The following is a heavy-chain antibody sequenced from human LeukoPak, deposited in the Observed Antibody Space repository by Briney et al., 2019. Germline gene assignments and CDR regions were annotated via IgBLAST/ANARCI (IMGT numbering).Heavy chain of an antibody. J-gene: IGHJ4*02. CDR3: ARGALQACDY. V-gene: IGHV1-69*05. CDR1: GGTFSSYA. CDR2: IIPIFGTA. Sequence: GASVKVSCKASGGTFSSYAISWVRQAPGQGLEWMGGIIPIFGTANYAQKFQGRVTITRDTSASTAYMELSSLRSEDTALYYCARGALQACDYWGQGTLVTVSS.